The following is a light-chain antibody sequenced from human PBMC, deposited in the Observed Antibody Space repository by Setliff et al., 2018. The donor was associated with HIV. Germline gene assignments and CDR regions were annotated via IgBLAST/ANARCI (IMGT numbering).Light chain of an antibody. CDR3: SSYTSTSTDV. V-gene: IGLV2-14*01. CDR2: EVS. Sequence: QSVLAQPASVSGSPGQSITISCTGTSSDVGLYNYVSWYQQHPGKAPKLMIYEVSNRPSGVSNRFSGSKSGNTASLTISGLQAEDEADYYCSSYTSTSTDVFGTGTKVTV. J-gene: IGLJ1*01. CDR1: SSDVGLYNY.